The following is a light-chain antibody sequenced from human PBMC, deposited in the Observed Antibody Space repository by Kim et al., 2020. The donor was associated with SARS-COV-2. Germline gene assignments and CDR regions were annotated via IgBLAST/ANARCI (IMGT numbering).Light chain of an antibody. V-gene: IGKV3-20*01. CDR2: DAS. J-gene: IGKJ4*01. Sequence: AGERATLSGSASQSVSSYSLAWYRQGAGQAPGLLIYDASCRVTGAPGRFSGSGSGTDFTLTISGLEPEDFAVYYCQQYASSHLTFGGGTKVDIK. CDR3: QQYASSHLT. CDR1: QSVSSYS.